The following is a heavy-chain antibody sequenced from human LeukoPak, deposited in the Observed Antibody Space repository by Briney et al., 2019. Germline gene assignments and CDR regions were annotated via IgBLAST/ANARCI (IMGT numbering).Heavy chain of an antibody. CDR2: ISGSGGRT. CDR1: GFMFSSYG. D-gene: IGHD6-19*01. V-gene: IGHV3-23*01. CDR3: AKDKVSGWPYYYGLDV. Sequence: PGGSLRLSCAASGFMFSSYGTSWVRQAPGKGLEWVSGISGSGGRTYYAGSVKGRFTISRDNSKSTLYLQMNSLRAEDTALYYCAKDKVSGWPYYYGLDVWGQGTTVTVSS. J-gene: IGHJ6*02.